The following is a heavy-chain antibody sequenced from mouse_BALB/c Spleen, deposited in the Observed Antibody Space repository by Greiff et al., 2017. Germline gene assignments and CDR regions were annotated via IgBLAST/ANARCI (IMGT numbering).Heavy chain of an antibody. Sequence: EVKVEESGGGLVKPGGSLQLSCAASGFTFSSYAMSWVRQTPEKRLEWVASISSGGITYYPDSVKGRFTISRDNARNILYLQMSSLRSEDPAMYYCARRDYYGTSDYWGQGTTLTVSS. CDR1: GFTFSSYA. V-gene: IGHV5-6-5*01. J-gene: IGHJ2*01. CDR3: ARRDYYGTSDY. D-gene: IGHD1-1*01. CDR2: ISSGGIT.